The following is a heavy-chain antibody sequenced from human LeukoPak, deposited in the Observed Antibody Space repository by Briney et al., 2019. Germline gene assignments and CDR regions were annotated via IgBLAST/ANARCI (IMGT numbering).Heavy chain of an antibody. J-gene: IGHJ4*02. Sequence: GGSLRLSCAASGFTFSSYGMHWVRQAPGKGLEWVAFIRYDGSNKYYADSVKGRFTISRDNSKNTLYLQMNSLRAEDTAVYYCARDLSVVGATGFDYWGQGTLVTISS. D-gene: IGHD1-26*01. CDR2: IRYDGSNK. CDR3: ARDLSVVGATGFDY. CDR1: GFTFSSYG. V-gene: IGHV3-30*02.